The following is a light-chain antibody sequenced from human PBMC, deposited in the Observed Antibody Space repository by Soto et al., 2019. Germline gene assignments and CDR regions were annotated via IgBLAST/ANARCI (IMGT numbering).Light chain of an antibody. Sequence: DIQMTQSPSSLSASVGDRVTITCQASQHISEYLNWYQYKPGKAPKLLITDASNLKTGVPSRFSGSGSGTEYTFTINSLQPEDIATYYCQQYENFPLTFGGWTKVEI. CDR1: QHISEY. CDR3: QQYENFPLT. V-gene: IGKV1-33*01. J-gene: IGKJ4*01. CDR2: DAS.